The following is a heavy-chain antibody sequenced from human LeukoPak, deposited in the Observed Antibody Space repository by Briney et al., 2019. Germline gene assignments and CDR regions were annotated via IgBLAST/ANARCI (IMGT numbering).Heavy chain of an antibody. J-gene: IGHJ4*02. CDR2: ISGSGGNT. CDR3: NSHDYDSSAN. CDR1: GFTFGNSA. D-gene: IGHD3-22*01. Sequence: PGGSLRLSCAASGFTFGNSAMTWVRQAPGTGLEWVSTISGSGGNTYYADSVKGRFTISRDNAKNSLYLQMNSLRAEDTAVYYCNSHDYDSSANWGQGTLVTVSS. V-gene: IGHV3-23*01.